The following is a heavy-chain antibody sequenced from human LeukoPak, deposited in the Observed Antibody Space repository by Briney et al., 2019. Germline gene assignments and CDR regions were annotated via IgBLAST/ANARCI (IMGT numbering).Heavy chain of an antibody. CDR2: IYYSGST. CDR1: GGSISSSSYY. CDR3: ARDLGITYGPGFDY. J-gene: IGHJ4*02. V-gene: IGHV4-39*07. D-gene: IGHD4-17*01. Sequence: KASETLSLTCTVSGGSISSSSYYWGWIRQPPGKGLEWIGSIYYSGSTYYNPSLKSRVTISVDTSKNQFSLKLSSVTAADTAVYYCARDLGITYGPGFDYWGQGTLVTVSS.